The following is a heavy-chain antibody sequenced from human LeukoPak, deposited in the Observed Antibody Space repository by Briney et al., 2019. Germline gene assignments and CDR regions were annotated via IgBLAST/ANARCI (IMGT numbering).Heavy chain of an antibody. D-gene: IGHD5-18*01. CDR1: GFTFSSYA. Sequence: QPGRSLRLSCAASGFTFSSYAMHWVRQAPGKGLEWVAVISYDGSNKYYADSVKGRFTISRDSSKNTLYLQMNSLRAEDTAVYYCAKVNGDTAWGDAFDIWGQGTMVTVSS. V-gene: IGHV3-30*04. CDR2: ISYDGSNK. J-gene: IGHJ3*02. CDR3: AKVNGDTAWGDAFDI.